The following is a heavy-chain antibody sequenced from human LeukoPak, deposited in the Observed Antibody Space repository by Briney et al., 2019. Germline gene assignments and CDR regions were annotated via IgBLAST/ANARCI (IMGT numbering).Heavy chain of an antibody. J-gene: IGHJ4*02. Sequence: SETLSLTCAVYGGSFSGYYWSWIRQPPGKGLEWIGEINHSRSTNYNPSLKSRVTISVDTSKNQFSLKLSSVTAADTAVYYCARGRFGTDWGQGTLVTVSS. CDR2: INHSRST. V-gene: IGHV4-34*01. D-gene: IGHD3-10*01. CDR1: GGSFSGYY. CDR3: ARGRFGTD.